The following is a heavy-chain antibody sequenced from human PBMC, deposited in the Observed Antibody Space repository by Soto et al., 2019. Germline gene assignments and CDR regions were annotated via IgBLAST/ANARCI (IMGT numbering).Heavy chain of an antibody. CDR1: GLALSPYW. V-gene: IGHV3-7*03. CDR2: INQDGSMK. Sequence: GGSLRLACEVSGLALSPYWMSWVRPSPGKGLEWVASINQDGSMKHYVDSVRGRFTISRDNAKNSLFLQMNSLSAEDTAVYYCARLTEAVTTCGYWGQGTPVTVSS. D-gene: IGHD1-1*01. J-gene: IGHJ4*02. CDR3: ARLTEAVTTCGY.